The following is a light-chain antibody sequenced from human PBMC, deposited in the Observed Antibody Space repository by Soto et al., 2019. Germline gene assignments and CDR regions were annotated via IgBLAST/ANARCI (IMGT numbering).Light chain of an antibody. CDR2: EVS. Sequence: QSVLTQPASVSGSPGQSITISCTGTSSDVGGYNYVSWYQQHPGKAPKLMIYEVSNRPSGVSNRFSGSKSGNTASLTISGLQAEDEADYYCSSYTSSRYVFGTGTQVTVL. V-gene: IGLV2-14*01. CDR1: SSDVGGYNY. J-gene: IGLJ1*01. CDR3: SSYTSSRYV.